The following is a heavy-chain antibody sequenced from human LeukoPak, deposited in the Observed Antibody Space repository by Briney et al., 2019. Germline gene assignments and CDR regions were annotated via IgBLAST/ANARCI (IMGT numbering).Heavy chain of an antibody. J-gene: IGHJ6*02. D-gene: IGHD6-6*01. Sequence: GGSLRLSCAASGFTFSSYSMNWVRQAPGKGLEWVSSISSSSSYIYYADSVKGRFTISRDNAKNSLYLQMNSLRAEDTAVYYCAREGARQYATDKILEGYYYGMDVWGQGTTVTVSS. V-gene: IGHV3-21*01. CDR3: AREGARQYATDKILEGYYYGMDV. CDR1: GFTFSSYS. CDR2: ISSSSSYI.